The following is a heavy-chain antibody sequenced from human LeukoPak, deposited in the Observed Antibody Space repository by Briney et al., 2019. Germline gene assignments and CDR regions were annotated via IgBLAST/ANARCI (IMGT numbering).Heavy chain of an antibody. CDR3: AGLWGYYDSSGYSEY. CDR1: GYTFTGYY. V-gene: IGHV1-2*02. D-gene: IGHD3-22*01. CDR2: INPNSGGT. Sequence: VASVKVSCKASGYTFTGYYMHWVRQAPGQGLEWMGWINPNSGGTNYAQKFQGRVTMTRDTSISTAYMELSRLRSDDTAVYYCAGLWGYYDSSGYSEYWGQGTLVTVSS. J-gene: IGHJ4*02.